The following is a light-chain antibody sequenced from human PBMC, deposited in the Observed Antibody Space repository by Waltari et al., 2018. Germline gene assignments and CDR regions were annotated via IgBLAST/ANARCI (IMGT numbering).Light chain of an antibody. J-gene: IGLJ1*01. V-gene: IGLV2-14*01. CDR2: EVS. CDR3: SSYTTSSAPGV. Sequence: QSALTQPASVSGSPGQSITISCSGTDTAVCSYHFVPCYQQHPGKAPHLIIYEVSNRPSGISNRFSASKSGNTASLTISGLQAEDEADYYCSSYTTSSAPGVFGTGTRVTVL. CDR1: DTAVCSYHF.